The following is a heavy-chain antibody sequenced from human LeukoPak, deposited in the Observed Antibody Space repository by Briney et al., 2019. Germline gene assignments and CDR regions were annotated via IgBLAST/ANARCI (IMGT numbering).Heavy chain of an antibody. V-gene: IGHV3-74*01. CDR2: INTDGSVT. CDR3: TRSFGGSGDY. CDR1: GFTFSDYW. D-gene: IGHD4-23*01. Sequence: GGSLRLSCAVSGFTFSDYWMHWVRQASGKGLVWISRINTDGSVTDYADSVKGRFTISRDNAKNTLYLQMNSLITEDTALYYCTRSFGGSGDYRGQGTLVTVSS. J-gene: IGHJ4*02.